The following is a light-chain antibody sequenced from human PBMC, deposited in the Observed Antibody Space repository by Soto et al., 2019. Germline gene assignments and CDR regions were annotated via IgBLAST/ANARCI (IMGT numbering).Light chain of an antibody. CDR2: KVS. V-gene: IGLV2-14*01. CDR1: SSDVGAYKY. J-gene: IGLJ1*01. Sequence: QSALTQPASVSGSPGQSITIPCTGTSSDVGAYKYVSWYQLHPGKAPKLLISKVSNRPSGVSNRFSGSKSGNTASLTISGLQAEDEADYYCSSYTTTGILYVFGTGTKVTVL. CDR3: SSYTTTGILYV.